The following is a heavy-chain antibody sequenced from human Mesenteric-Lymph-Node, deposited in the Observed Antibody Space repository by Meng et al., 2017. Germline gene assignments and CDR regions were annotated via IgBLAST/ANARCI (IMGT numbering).Heavy chain of an antibody. V-gene: IGHV1-46*01. J-gene: IGHJ5*02. Sequence: ASVKVSCKASGYTFTSYFMHWARQAPGQGLEWMGIINPTCGTTSYAPRFQGRVTMTRDTSTSTVYMELSRLRSDDTAVYYCAGGKLWFDPWGQGTLVTVSS. CDR3: AGGKLWFDP. CDR2: INPTCGTT. CDR1: GYTFTSYF.